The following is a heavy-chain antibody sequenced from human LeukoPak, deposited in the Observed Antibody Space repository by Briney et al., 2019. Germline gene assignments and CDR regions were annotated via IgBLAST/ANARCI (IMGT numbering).Heavy chain of an antibody. V-gene: IGHV5-51*01. J-gene: IGHJ5*02. CDR2: IYPGDSDT. CDR1: GYSFTSYW. CDR3: ARLPCSSTSCYELNWFDP. Sequence: GESLQISCKGSGYSFTSYWIGWVRQMPGKGLEWMGIIYPGDSDTRYSPSFQGQVTISADKSISTAYLQWSSLKASDTAMYYCARLPCSSTSCYELNWFDPWGQGTLVTVSS. D-gene: IGHD2-2*01.